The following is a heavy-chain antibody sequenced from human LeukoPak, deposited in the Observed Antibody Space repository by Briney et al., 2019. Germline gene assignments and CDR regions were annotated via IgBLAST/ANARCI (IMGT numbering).Heavy chain of an antibody. CDR2: INPNSGGT. CDR3: ARPGSGSRGRTNWFDP. Sequence: ASVKVSCKASGYTFTGYYMHWVRRAPGQGLEWMGWINPNSGGTNYAQKFQGRVTMTRDTSISTAYMELSRLRSDDTAVYYCARPGSGSRGRTNWFDPWGQGTLVTVSS. D-gene: IGHD3-10*01. V-gene: IGHV1-2*02. CDR1: GYTFTGYY. J-gene: IGHJ5*02.